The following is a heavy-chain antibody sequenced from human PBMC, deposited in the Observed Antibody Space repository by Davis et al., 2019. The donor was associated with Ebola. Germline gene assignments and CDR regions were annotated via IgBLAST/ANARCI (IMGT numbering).Heavy chain of an antibody. Sequence: GESLKISCQDSGNSFSSHWIGWVRQMPGKGLEWMGILFTGDSDTRYRPSFRGQVTISADKSMKTAFLQWSSLKASDSGMYYCASLRRTITGMDDGFDIWGQGTMVTVSS. J-gene: IGHJ3*02. CDR1: GNSFSSHW. D-gene: IGHD2-8*02. CDR3: ASLRRTITGMDDGFDI. CDR2: LFTGDSDT. V-gene: IGHV5-51*01.